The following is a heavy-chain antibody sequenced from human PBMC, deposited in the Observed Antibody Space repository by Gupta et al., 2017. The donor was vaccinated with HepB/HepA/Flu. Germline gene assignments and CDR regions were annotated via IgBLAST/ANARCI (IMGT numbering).Heavy chain of an antibody. V-gene: IGHV1-24*01. CDR2: FDPEDGEV. CDR1: GYTLTYLS. Sequence: QVQLVQSGAEVKKPGASVKVSCKVSGYTLTYLSIHWVRQAPGKGLEWMGGFDPEDGEVIYAQKFQGRVTMTEDTSTDTAYMELSSLKSDDTAVYYCASVDGSSDWSRDFWGQGTLVTVSS. D-gene: IGHD3-22*01. CDR3: ASVDGSSDWSRDF. J-gene: IGHJ4*02.